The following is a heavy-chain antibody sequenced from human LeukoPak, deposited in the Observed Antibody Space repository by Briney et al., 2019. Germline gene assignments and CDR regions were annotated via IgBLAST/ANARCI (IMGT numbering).Heavy chain of an antibody. Sequence: SETLSLTCTVSGGSISSYYWSWIRQPPGKGLEWIGYIYYSGSTNYNPSLKSRVTISVDTSKNQLSLKLSSVTAADTAVYYCARSYYSNYYYMDVWGKGTTVTVSS. CDR3: ARSYYSNYYYMDV. CDR1: GGSISSYY. CDR2: IYYSGST. V-gene: IGHV4-59*01. J-gene: IGHJ6*03. D-gene: IGHD4-11*01.